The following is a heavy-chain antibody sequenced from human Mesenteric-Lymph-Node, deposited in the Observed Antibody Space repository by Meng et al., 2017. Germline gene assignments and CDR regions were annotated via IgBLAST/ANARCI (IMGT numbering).Heavy chain of an antibody. V-gene: IGHV1-8*01. CDR1: GYTFTSYD. CDR2: MNPNSGNT. J-gene: IGHJ6*02. CDR3: ARYCSSTSCSYFYYYYGMDV. D-gene: IGHD2-2*01. Sequence: ASVKVSCKASGYTFTSYDINWVRQATGQGLEWMGWMNPNSGNTGYAQKFQGRVTMTRNTSISTAYMELSSLRSEDTAVYYCARYCSSTSCSYFYYYYGMDVWGQGTTVTVSS.